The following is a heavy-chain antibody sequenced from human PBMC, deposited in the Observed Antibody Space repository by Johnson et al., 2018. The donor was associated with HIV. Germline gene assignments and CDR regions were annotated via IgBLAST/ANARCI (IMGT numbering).Heavy chain of an antibody. J-gene: IGHJ3*02. CDR3: ARDYETI. CDR1: GFTVSSNY. D-gene: IGHD3-16*01. CDR2: IYSGGST. V-gene: IGHV3-66*02. Sequence: VQLVESGGGVVQPAGSLRLSCAASGFTVSSNYMSWVRQAPGKGLEWVSIIYSGGSTYYADSVKGRFTISRDNSKDTLYLEMNSLRAEDTAVYYCARDYETIWGQGTMVTVSS.